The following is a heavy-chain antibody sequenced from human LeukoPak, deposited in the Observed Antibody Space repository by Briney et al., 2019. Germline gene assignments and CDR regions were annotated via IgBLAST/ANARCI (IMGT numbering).Heavy chain of an antibody. J-gene: IGHJ6*03. CDR1: GGSISSNY. CDR3: AREDYLPIVVVPAANLDYYYYYYMDV. CDR2: IYSSGST. V-gene: IGHV4-4*07. Sequence: PSETLSLTCTVSGGSISSNYWSWIRQPAGKGLEWIGRIYSSGSTNYNPSLKGRVTMSVDTSKNQFSLKLNSVTAADTAVYYCAREDYLPIVVVPAANLDYYYYYYMDVWGKGTTVTVSS. D-gene: IGHD2-2*01.